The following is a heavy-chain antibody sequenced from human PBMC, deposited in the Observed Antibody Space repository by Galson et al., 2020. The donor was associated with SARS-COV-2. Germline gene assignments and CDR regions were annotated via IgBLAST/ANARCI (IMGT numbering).Heavy chain of an antibody. J-gene: IGHJ6*02. CDR3: ARVAPRGALSYYYYGMDV. CDR1: GFTFSSSS. CDR2: NSSSSSTI. Sequence: GGSLRLSRAASGFTFSSSSMNWVRQAPGKGLECVSYNSSSSSTIYYADSVKGRFTISRDNAKNSLYLQMNSLRAEETAVYYCARVAPRGALSYYYYGMDVWGQGTTVTVSS. D-gene: IGHD1-26*01. V-gene: IGHV3-48*01.